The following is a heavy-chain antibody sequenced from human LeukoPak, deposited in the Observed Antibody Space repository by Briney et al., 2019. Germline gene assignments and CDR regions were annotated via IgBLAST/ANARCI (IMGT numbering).Heavy chain of an antibody. CDR1: GFTFSSYW. CDR2: IKQDGSEK. Sequence: GSLRLSCVASGFTFSSYWMTWVRQAPGKGLEWVANIKQDGSEKDYVDSVKGRFTISRDNAKNSLYLQVNSLRAEDTAVYYRGAGGGGDPAIDYWGQGTLVIVSS. J-gene: IGHJ4*02. D-gene: IGHD3-16*01. V-gene: IGHV3-7*03. CDR3: GAGGGGDPAIDY.